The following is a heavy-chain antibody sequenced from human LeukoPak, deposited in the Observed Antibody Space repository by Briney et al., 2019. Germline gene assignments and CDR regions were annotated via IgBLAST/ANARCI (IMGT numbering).Heavy chain of an antibody. CDR1: GGSFSGYY. D-gene: IGHD3-10*01. CDR2: INHSGST. J-gene: IGHJ4*02. V-gene: IGHV4-34*01. Sequence: SETLSLTCAVYGGSFSGYYWSWIRQPPGKGLEWIGEINHSGSTNYNPSLKSRVTISVDTSKNQLSLKLSSVTAADTAVYYCARAKLLWFRELLSYFDYWGQGTLVTVSS. CDR3: ARAKLLWFRELLSYFDY.